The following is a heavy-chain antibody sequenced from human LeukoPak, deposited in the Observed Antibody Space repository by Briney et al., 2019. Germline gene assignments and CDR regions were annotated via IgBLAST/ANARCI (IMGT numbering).Heavy chain of an antibody. CDR2: INPNSGGT. CDR1: GYTFIGYY. D-gene: IGHD1-26*01. CDR3: ARDQKWEHDWFDP. Sequence: GASVKVCCKASGYTFIGYYMHCMRQAPGQWLEWMGRINPNSGGTNYAQKFQGRVTMTRDTSISTAYMELSRLRSDDTAVYYCARDQKWEHDWFDPWGQGTLVTVSS. J-gene: IGHJ5*02. V-gene: IGHV1-2*06.